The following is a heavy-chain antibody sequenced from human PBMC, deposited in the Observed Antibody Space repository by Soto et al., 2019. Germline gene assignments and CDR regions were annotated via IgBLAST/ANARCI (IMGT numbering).Heavy chain of an antibody. CDR3: ARGVSSGWTRDGWSH. CDR1: GYTFSNFG. CDR2: ISGYSGNT. Sequence: ASVKVSCKASGYTFSNFGISWLRQAPGQGLEWMGWISGYSGNTNYAQGLQGRVTLTIDTATNTAFLDLRRLRSDDTAIYYWARGVSSGWTRDGWSHWGQGTQVTVSS. J-gene: IGHJ4*02. D-gene: IGHD6-19*01. V-gene: IGHV1-18*01.